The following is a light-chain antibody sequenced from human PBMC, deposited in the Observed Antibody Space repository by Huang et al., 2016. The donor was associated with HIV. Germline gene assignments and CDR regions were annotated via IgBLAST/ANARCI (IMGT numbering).Light chain of an antibody. CDR3: QQYDTYPHT. CDR1: QDISNY. J-gene: IGKJ5*01. CDR2: AAS. V-gene: IGKV1-8*01. Sequence: AIRITQSPSSLSASTGDRVTITCRARQDISNYLAWYQQKPGEAPKLLIFAASTLQSGVPSRFSGGGSGTDFTLTINCLQSEDLATYFCQQYDTYPHTFGQGTRVEIK.